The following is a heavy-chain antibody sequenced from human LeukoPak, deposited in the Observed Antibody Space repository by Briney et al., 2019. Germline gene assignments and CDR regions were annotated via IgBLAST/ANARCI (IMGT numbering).Heavy chain of an antibody. Sequence: PSETLSLTCTVSGGSISSGDYYWSWIRQPPGKGLEWIGEINHSGSTNYNPSLKSRVTISVDTSKNQFSLKLSSVTAADTAVYYCATKTQIAAADHNWFDPWGQGTLVTVSS. D-gene: IGHD6-13*01. CDR2: INHSGST. CDR3: ATKTQIAAADHNWFDP. V-gene: IGHV4-39*07. J-gene: IGHJ5*02. CDR1: GGSISSGDYY.